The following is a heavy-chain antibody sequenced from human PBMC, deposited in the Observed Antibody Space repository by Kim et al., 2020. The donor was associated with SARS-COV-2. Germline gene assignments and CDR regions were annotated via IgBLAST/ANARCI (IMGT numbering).Heavy chain of an antibody. CDR1: GFTFDDYS. Sequence: GGSLRLSCSASGFTFDDYSMSWVRQAPGKGMQWVSYISSTSTYTNYEDSVKGRFTISRDNARTTLYLEMQSLTAEDTAVYYCARKGLSSYDMPDSWGRGTLVSVS. CDR3: ARKGLSSYDMPDS. V-gene: IGHV3-11*03. D-gene: IGHD3-9*01. CDR2: ISSTSTYT. J-gene: IGHJ2*01.